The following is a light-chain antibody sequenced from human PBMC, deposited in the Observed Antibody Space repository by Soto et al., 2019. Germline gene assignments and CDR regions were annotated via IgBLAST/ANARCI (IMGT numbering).Light chain of an antibody. J-gene: IGKJ2*01. CDR2: DAS. V-gene: IGKV1-12*01. CDR1: QNIWRL. CDR3: QQFSSPPFFP. Sequence: DIQMTQSPSSVSASVGDRVTITCRASQNIWRLLAWYQQKPGKAPELLIYDASSLQSGVPPRFSGSGSGTDFTLTISSLQAEDVAIYYCQQFSSPPFFPFGQGTKVEIK.